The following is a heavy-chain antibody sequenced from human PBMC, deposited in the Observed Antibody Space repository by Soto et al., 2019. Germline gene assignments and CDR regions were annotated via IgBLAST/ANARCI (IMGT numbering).Heavy chain of an antibody. Sequence: GGSLRLSCAASGFTFSSYAMHWVRQAPGKGLEWVAVISYDGSNKYYADSVKGRFTISRDNSKNTLYLQMNSLRAEDTAVYYCARSPGSSSWYDQNFDYWGQGTLVTVSS. CDR1: GFTFSSYA. J-gene: IGHJ4*02. CDR2: ISYDGSNK. CDR3: ARSPGSSSWYDQNFDY. V-gene: IGHV3-30-3*01. D-gene: IGHD6-13*01.